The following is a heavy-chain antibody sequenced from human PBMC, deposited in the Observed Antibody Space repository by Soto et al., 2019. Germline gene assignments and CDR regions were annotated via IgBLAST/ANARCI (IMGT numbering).Heavy chain of an antibody. CDR3: ARLGSSGWYQGSYFDY. J-gene: IGHJ4*02. CDR2: ILYSGRT. Sequence: QLQLQESGPGLVKPSETLSLTCIVSGGSITRNNHYWGWIRQSPGKGLEWIGSILYSGRTNYKPSLKSGVTLSVETSKNQFSLTMSSATAADTALYYCARLGSSGWYQGSYFDYWGQGTLVTVSS. V-gene: IGHV4-39*01. CDR1: GGSITRNNHY. D-gene: IGHD6-19*01.